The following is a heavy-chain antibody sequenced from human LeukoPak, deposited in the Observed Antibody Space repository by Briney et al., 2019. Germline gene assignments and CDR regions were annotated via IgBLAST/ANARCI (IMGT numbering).Heavy chain of an antibody. J-gene: IGHJ4*02. CDR3: ARDSGGDYYDSSGYYSLGY. Sequence: GGSLRLSCAASGFTFGDYYMSWIRQAPGKGLEWVSYISSSGSTIYYADSVKGRFTISRDNAKNSLYLQMNSLRAEDTAVYYCARDSGGDYYDSSGYYSLGYWGQGTLVTVSS. CDR2: ISSSGSTI. D-gene: IGHD3-22*01. CDR1: GFTFGDYY. V-gene: IGHV3-11*01.